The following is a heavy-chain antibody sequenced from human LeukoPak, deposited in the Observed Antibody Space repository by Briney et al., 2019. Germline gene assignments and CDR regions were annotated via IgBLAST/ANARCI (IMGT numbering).Heavy chain of an antibody. V-gene: IGHV1-24*01. D-gene: IGHD1-26*01. J-gene: IGHJ6*02. CDR2: FDPEDGET. Sequence: AASVKVSCKVSGYTLTELSMHGVRQAPGEGREWVGGFDPEDGETIYAQKFQGRVTMPEDTSTDTAYMELSSLRSEDTAVYYCATIQGDPDYYYYGMDVWGQGTTVTVSS. CDR3: ATIQGDPDYYYYGMDV. CDR1: GYTLTELS.